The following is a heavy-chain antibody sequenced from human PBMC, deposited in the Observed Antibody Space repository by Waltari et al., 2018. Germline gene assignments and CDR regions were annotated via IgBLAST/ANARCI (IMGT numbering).Heavy chain of an antibody. D-gene: IGHD6-13*01. V-gene: IGHV1-69*04. CDR1: GDTFTRYA. CDR2: IVPVLQMT. Sequence: QVQVMQSGAEMKQPGSSVKVSCTVSGDTFTRYAVSWVRQVPGQGLEWMGRIVPVLQMTNYAQRFRGRITLTASTSATTAFMDLSGLRSEDTAVYYCALSPQQLLAFDFWGQGTMVTVSS. J-gene: IGHJ3*01. CDR3: ALSPQQLLAFDF.